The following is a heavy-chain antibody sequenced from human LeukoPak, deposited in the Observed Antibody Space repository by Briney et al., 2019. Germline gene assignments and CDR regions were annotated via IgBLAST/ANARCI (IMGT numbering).Heavy chain of an antibody. V-gene: IGHV3-21*04. J-gene: IGHJ3*02. CDR2: ISSSSSYI. D-gene: IGHD2-21*02. CDR3: ATYHCGGDCYSPGGDAFDI. CDR1: GFTFSSYS. Sequence: GGSLRLSCAASGFTFSSYSMNWVRQAPGKGLEWVSSISSSSSYIYYADSVKGRFTISRDNSKNTLYLQMNSLRAEDTAVYYCATYHCGGDCYSPGGDAFDIWGQGTMVTVSS.